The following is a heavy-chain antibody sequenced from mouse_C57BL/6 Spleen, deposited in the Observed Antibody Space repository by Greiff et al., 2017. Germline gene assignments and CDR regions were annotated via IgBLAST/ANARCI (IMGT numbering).Heavy chain of an antibody. J-gene: IGHJ4*01. D-gene: IGHD1-2*01. CDR1: GYAFSSSW. V-gene: IGHV1-82*01. CDR3: ARRGYYGGDAMDY. CDR2: IYPGDGDT. Sequence: VQLQQSGPELVKPGASVKISCKASGYAFSSSWMNWVKQRPGKGLEWIGRIYPGDGDTNYNGKFKGKATLTADKSSSTAYMQLSSLTSEDSAVYFCARRGYYGGDAMDYWGQGTSVTVSS.